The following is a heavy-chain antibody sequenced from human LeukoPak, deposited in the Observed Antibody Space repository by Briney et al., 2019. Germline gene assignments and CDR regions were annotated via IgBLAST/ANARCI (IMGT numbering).Heavy chain of an antibody. D-gene: IGHD5-18*01. J-gene: IGHJ4*02. V-gene: IGHV3-30*02. CDR1: GFTFSSYG. Sequence: QPGRSLRLSCAASGFTFSSYGMHWVRQAPGKGPEWLAFIGHDGNYKHYGDSVRGRFTISRDNSKNTVYLEMDSLRADDTAVYYCAKDPPYSYGPGAYFDYWGQGTLVTVSS. CDR3: AKDPPYSYGPGAYFDY. CDR2: IGHDGNYK.